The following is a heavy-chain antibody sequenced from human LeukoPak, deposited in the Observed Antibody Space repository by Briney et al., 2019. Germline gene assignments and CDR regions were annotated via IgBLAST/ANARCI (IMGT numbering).Heavy chain of an antibody. CDR1: GGSISSSRYY. D-gene: IGHD2-21*01. V-gene: IGHV4-39*01. CDR2: IYYSGST. CDR3: GSGAAGRKAISSS. J-gene: IGHJ4*02. Sequence: SETLSLTCTVSGGSISSSRYYWGWIRQPPGKGLEWIGSIYYSGSTYYNPSLKSRVTISVDTSKNQFSLKLSSVTAADTAVYYCGSGAAGRKAISSSWGQGTLVTVSS.